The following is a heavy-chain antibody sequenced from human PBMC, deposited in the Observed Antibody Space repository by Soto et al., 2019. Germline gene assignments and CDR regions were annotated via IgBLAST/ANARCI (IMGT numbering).Heavy chain of an antibody. J-gene: IGHJ3*02. CDR3: AKIPCREYCSNTPTAFGI. CDR1: GYTFTGYA. Sequence: ASVKVSCKASGYTFTGYALHWVRQAPGQRPEWVGWINAGNGRTKYLQKFQGRLTITRDTDASTAYMELSGLRAEDTAVYYCAKIPCREYCSNTPTAFGIWGQGTMVTVSS. CDR2: INAGNGRT. V-gene: IGHV1-3*01. D-gene: IGHD2-2*01.